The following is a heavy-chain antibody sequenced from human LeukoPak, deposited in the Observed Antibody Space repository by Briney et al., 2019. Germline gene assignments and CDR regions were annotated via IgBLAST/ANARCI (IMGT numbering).Heavy chain of an antibody. D-gene: IGHD2-8*02. CDR2: ISYNGGTT. Sequence: GGSLRLSCTASGFTFGDYLMSWVRQAPGQGLEWVSSISYNGGTTFYAKSVQGRFTISRDNSHSSLYLQMNRLTAEDTAFYYCATSRSTATSARGVFDLWGQGTLVTVSS. J-gene: IGHJ4*01. CDR1: GFTFGDYL. CDR3: ATSRSTATSARGVFDL. V-gene: IGHV3-20*04.